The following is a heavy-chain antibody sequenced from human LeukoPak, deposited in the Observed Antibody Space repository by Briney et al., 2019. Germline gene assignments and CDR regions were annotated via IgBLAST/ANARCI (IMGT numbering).Heavy chain of an antibody. CDR1: GYTFTSYG. CDR3: ARVLDSSGYLDAFDI. V-gene: IGHV1-18*01. J-gene: IGHJ3*02. D-gene: IGHD3-22*01. Sequence: ASVKVSCKASGYTFTSYGISWLRQAPGQGLEWMGWISAYNGNTNYAQKLQGRVTMTTDTSTSTAYMELRSLRSDDTAVYYCARVLDSSGYLDAFDIWGQGTMVTVSS. CDR2: ISAYNGNT.